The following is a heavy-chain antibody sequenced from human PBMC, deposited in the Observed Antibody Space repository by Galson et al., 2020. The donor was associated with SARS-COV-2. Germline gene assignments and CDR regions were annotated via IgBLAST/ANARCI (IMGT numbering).Heavy chain of an antibody. J-gene: IGHJ4*02. Sequence: SGPTLVKPTQTLTLTCAFSGFSLSASGMCVNWIRQPPGRALEWLARIDWDGDKHYSTSLKTRLIISKDTSKNQVVLTVTSMDPVDTATYYGTRGRYYSDYWGQGTPVTVS. V-gene: IGHV2-70*11. CDR1: GFSLSASGMC. CDR2: IDWDGDK. D-gene: IGHD1-20*01. CDR3: TRGRYYSDY.